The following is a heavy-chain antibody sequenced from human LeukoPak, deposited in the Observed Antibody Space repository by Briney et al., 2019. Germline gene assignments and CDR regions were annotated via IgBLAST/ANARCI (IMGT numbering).Heavy chain of an antibody. J-gene: IGHJ4*02. CDR2: INPNSGGT. V-gene: IGHV1-2*06. Sequence: ASVKVSCKASGYTFTDYYIHWVRPAPGQGLEWMGRINPNSGGTNYAQIFQGRVTMTRDTSITTAYMERRILKSDDTAVYYCARDLERGYDYYFDYWGQGTLVTVSS. D-gene: IGHD5-12*01. CDR1: GYTFTDYY. CDR3: ARDLERGYDYYFDY.